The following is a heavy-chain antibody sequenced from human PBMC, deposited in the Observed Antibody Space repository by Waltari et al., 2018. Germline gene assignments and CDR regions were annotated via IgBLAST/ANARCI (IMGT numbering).Heavy chain of an antibody. CDR1: GYTFTGYY. J-gene: IGHJ4*02. CDR3: ARGHSSSWYPLMFDY. Sequence: QVQLVQSGAEVKKPGASVKVSCKASGYTFTGYYMPWVRRAPGQGLEWWGGRNPNRVATKQTRMFRGRGTMTRETSIRTAYRGLSRLRSDDTAVYYCARGHSSSWYPLMFDYWGQGTLVTVSS. D-gene: IGHD6-13*01. CDR2: RNPNRVAT. V-gene: IGHV1-2*02.